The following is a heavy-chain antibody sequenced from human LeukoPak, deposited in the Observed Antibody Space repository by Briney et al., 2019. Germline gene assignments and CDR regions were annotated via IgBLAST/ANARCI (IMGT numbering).Heavy chain of an antibody. V-gene: IGHV3-21*01. CDR3: ARAYPPYEDAFDI. D-gene: IGHD2-2*02. CDR2: ISSSSSYI. CDR1: GFTFSNAW. J-gene: IGHJ3*02. Sequence: PGGSLRLSCAASGFTFSNAWMNWVRQAPGKGLEWVSSISSSSSYIYYADSVKGRFTISRDNAKNSLYLQMNSLRAEDTAVYYCARAYPPYEDAFDIWGQGTMVTVSS.